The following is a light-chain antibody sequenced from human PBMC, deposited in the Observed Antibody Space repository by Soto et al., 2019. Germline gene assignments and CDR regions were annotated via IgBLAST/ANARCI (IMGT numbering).Light chain of an antibody. CDR3: SSYTSSSTLD. J-gene: IGLJ1*01. CDR2: EVS. CDR1: GSDVGGYDY. V-gene: IGLV2-14*01. Sequence: QSALTQPASVSGSPGQSITISCSGTGSDVGGYDYVSCYQQHPGKAPKLMIYEVSNRPSGVSNRFSGSKSGNPASLTISGLQADDEADYYCSSYTSSSTLDFGTGTKLTVL.